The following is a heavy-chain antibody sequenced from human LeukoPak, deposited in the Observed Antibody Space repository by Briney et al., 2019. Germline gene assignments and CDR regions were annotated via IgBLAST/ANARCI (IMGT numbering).Heavy chain of an antibody. J-gene: IGHJ4*02. CDR3: ARDTTYYYDSSGYLDY. CDR2: ISSSGSTI. CDR1: GFTFSSYE. V-gene: IGHV3-48*03. D-gene: IGHD3-22*01. Sequence: QSGGSLRLSCAASGFTFSSYEMNWVRQAPGKGLEWVSYISSSGSTIYYADSVKGRFTISRDNAKNSLYLQMNSLRAEDTAVYYCARDTTYYYDSSGYLDYWGQGTLVTVSS.